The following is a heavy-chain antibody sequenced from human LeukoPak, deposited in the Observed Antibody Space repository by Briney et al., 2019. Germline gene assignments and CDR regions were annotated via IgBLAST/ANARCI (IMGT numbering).Heavy chain of an antibody. CDR2: IYYSGST. D-gene: IGHD5-18*01. Sequence: PSETLSLTCTVSGGSISSGGYYWCWIRQHPGKGLEWIGYIYYSGSTYYNPSLKSRVTISVDTTKNQFSLKLSSVTAADTAVYYCTRDRGRGYNYGFDYWGQGTLVTVSS. CDR1: GGSISSGGYY. J-gene: IGHJ4*02. CDR3: TRDRGRGYNYGFDY. V-gene: IGHV4-31*03.